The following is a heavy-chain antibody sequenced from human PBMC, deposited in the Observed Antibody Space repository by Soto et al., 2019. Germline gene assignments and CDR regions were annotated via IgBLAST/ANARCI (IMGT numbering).Heavy chain of an antibody. V-gene: IGHV1-18*01. CDR3: SRFIMVGGWFDPNYYHGMDV. D-gene: IGHD6-19*01. J-gene: IGHJ6*02. Sequence: QVQLVQSGAEVKKPGASVTVSCKTSGYTLSNYGINWVRQAPGQGLEWMGWISGYNGNTNYAQTVQGRVTMPTDTSTGTVYMELRSLKSDDAAIYYCSRFIMVGGWFDPNYYHGMDVWGQGTTVTVSS. CDR2: ISGYNGNT. CDR1: GYTLSNYG.